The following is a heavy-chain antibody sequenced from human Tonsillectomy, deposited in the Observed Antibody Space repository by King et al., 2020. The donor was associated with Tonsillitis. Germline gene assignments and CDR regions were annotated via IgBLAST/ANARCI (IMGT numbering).Heavy chain of an antibody. V-gene: IGHV3-66*01. CDR1: GFNVTTNY. J-gene: IGHJ6*03. CDR2: IYAAGPT. D-gene: IGHD4-17*01. CDR3: AGTTPNKRHHYYYMDV. Sequence: VQLVESGGGLVQPGGSLRLSCAASGFNVTTNYMHWVRQAPGKGLEWVSVIYAAGPTYYADSMQGRVTISRDYSRNTLYLQMNRLRAEDTAVYYCAGTTPNKRHHYYYMDVWGKGTTVTVSS.